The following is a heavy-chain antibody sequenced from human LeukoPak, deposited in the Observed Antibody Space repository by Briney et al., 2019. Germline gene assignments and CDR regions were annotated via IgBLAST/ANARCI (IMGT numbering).Heavy chain of an antibody. Sequence: GGSLRLSCAASGFAFSSYEMNWVRQAPGKGLEWVSYISSSGSTIYYADSVKGRFTISRDNAKNSLYLQMNSLRAEDTAVYYCARVYYYMDVWGKGTTVTVSS. CDR2: ISSSGSTI. CDR3: ARVYYYMDV. CDR1: GFAFSSYE. V-gene: IGHV3-48*03. J-gene: IGHJ6*03.